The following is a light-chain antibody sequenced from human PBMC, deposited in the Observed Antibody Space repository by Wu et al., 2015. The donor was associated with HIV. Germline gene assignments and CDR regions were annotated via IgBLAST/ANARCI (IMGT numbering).Light chain of an antibody. V-gene: IGKV1-13*02. J-gene: IGKJ5*01. CDR1: QDIFTY. CDR2: DAS. Sequence: SASIGDRVNITCRASQDIFTYLAWYQQTPGKAPRVLIYDASTLQSGVSSRFSGSGSGAIFTLTISGLQREDFAVYFCQQLNSSPLTFGRGSRLEI. CDR3: QQLNSSPLT.